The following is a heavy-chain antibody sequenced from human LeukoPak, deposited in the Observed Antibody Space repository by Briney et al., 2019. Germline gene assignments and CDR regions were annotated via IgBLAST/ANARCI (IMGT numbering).Heavy chain of an antibody. V-gene: IGHV3-11*04. D-gene: IGHD1-26*01. CDR3: ARDRELLDRDAFDI. CDR1: GFTFSDYY. Sequence: GGSLRLSCAASGFTFSDYYMSWIRQAPGKGLEWVSYISSSGSTIYYADSVKGRFTISRDNAKNSLYLQMNSLRAEDTAVYYCARDRELLDRDAFDIWGQGTMVTVSS. CDR2: ISSSGSTI. J-gene: IGHJ3*02.